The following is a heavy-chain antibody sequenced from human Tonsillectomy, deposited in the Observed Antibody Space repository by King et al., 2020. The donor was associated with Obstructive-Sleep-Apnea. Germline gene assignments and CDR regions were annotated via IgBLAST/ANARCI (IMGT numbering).Heavy chain of an antibody. Sequence: VQLVESGGGLAQPGRSLRLSCAASDFILEDYAMNWVRQAPGKGLEWISGISWNSRRIEYADSVKGRFTISRDNSRNFVYLQMNNLRSEDTAVYYCVKDVYRVSGTYLGIFDYWGQGTLVAASS. D-gene: IGHD1-26*01. CDR1: DFILEDYA. J-gene: IGHJ4*02. CDR3: VKDVYRVSGTYLGIFDY. V-gene: IGHV3-9*01. CDR2: ISWNSRRI.